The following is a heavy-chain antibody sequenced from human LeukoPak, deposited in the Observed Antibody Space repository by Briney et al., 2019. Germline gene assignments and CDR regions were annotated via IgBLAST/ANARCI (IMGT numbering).Heavy chain of an antibody. CDR2: ISAYNGNT. V-gene: IGHV1-18*01. Sequence: ASVKVSCKASGYTFTSYGISWVRQAPGQGLEWMAWISAYNGNTNYAQKLQGRVTMTTDTSTSTAYMELRSLRSDDTAVYYCARDGEYYDILTGYWFDYWGQGTLVTVSS. D-gene: IGHD3-9*01. CDR1: GYTFTSYG. J-gene: IGHJ4*02. CDR3: ARDGEYYDILTGYWFDY.